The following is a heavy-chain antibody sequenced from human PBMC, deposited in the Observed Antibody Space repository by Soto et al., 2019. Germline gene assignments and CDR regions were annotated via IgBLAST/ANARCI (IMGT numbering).Heavy chain of an antibody. D-gene: IGHD2-15*01. CDR2: INTYKGNT. CDR3: AKVQEKWSKFFDY. Sequence: QVQLVQSGAEVKNPGASVKVSCKASGYTFTNYGVTWVRQAPGQGLEWMGWINTYKGNTNYAQKFQGRVTMTTDTSTSTAYMELRSLRSDDTAIYYCAKVQEKWSKFFDYWGQGTLVTVSS. J-gene: IGHJ4*02. CDR1: GYTFTNYG. V-gene: IGHV1-18*01.